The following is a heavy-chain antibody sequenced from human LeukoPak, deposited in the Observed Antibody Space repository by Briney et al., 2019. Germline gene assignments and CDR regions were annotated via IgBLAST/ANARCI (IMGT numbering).Heavy chain of an antibody. Sequence: GASVKVSCKASGGTFSSYAISWVRQAPGQGLEWMGGIIPIFGTANYAQKFQGRVTITTDESTSTAYMELSSLRSEDTAVYYCARIGIGWAHYYDSSGPFDYWGQGTLVTVSS. V-gene: IGHV1-69*05. CDR1: GGTFSSYA. CDR2: IIPIFGTA. D-gene: IGHD3-22*01. CDR3: ARIGIGWAHYYDSSGPFDY. J-gene: IGHJ4*02.